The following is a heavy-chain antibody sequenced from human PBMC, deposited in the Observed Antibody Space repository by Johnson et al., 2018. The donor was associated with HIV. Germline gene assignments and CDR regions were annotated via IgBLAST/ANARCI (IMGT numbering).Heavy chain of an antibody. CDR3: ARGKKQWLDEDAFDI. CDR2: INSDGSST. J-gene: IGHJ3*02. Sequence: VQLVESGGGLVKPGGSLRLSCAASGFTFSSYWMHWVRQAPGKGLLWVSRINSDGSSTSYADSVKGRFTISRDNAKNTLYLQMNSLRAEDTAVYYCARGKKQWLDEDAFDIWGQGTMVAVSS. D-gene: IGHD6-19*01. CDR1: GFTFSSYW. V-gene: IGHV3-74*02.